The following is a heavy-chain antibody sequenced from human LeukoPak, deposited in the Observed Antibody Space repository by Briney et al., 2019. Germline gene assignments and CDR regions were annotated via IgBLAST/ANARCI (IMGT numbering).Heavy chain of an antibody. D-gene: IGHD3-22*01. V-gene: IGHV1-2*02. CDR3: AIPPTYYYDSSGYYYFDY. J-gene: IGHJ4*02. Sequence: GASVKVSCKASGYTFTGYYMHWVRQAPGQGLEWMGWISPNSGGTNYAQKFQGRVTMTRDTSISTAYMELSRLRSDDTAVYYCAIPPTYYYDSSGYYYFDYWGQGTLVTVSS. CDR2: ISPNSGGT. CDR1: GYTFTGYY.